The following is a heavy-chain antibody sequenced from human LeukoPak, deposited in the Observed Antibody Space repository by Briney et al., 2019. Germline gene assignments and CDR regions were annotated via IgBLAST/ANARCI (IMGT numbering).Heavy chain of an antibody. V-gene: IGHV3-48*01. D-gene: IGHD5-12*01. CDR2: LTSSSNTF. CDR1: GFTFSSYS. J-gene: IGHJ4*02. Sequence: PGGSLRLSCEVSGFTFSSYSMTWVRQVPGKGLEWIAYLTSSSNTFYYADSVRGRFIISRDNARNSLFLQMNSLTVEDTAVYYCARSVSGYDPLCAFWGQGTLVTVSS. CDR3: ARSVSGYDPLCAF.